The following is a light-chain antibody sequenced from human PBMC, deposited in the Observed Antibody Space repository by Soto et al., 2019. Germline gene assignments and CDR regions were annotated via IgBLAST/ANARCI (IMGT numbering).Light chain of an antibody. CDR3: QQRSDWPPWT. CDR2: DAS. Sequence: EIVLTQSPATLSLSPGERATLSCRASQSVSRYIAWYQQKPGQAPRLLIYDASDRATGIPARFSGSGSGTDFTPIISSLEPEDSAVYYCQQRSDWPPWTFGQGTKVEIK. J-gene: IGKJ1*01. V-gene: IGKV3-11*01. CDR1: QSVSRY.